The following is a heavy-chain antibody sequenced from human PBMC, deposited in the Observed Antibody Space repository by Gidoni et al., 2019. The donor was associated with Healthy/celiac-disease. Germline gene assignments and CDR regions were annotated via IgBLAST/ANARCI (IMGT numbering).Heavy chain of an antibody. Sequence: EVQLVEYGGGLVQPGRSLRLSCAASGFTFCDYPMHWVRQAPGKGLDGVSGFSWNSGSIGYADSVKGRFTISRDNAKNSLYLQMNSLRAEDTALYYCAKVGRQLVEDTYYYYYGMDVWGQGTTVTVSS. D-gene: IGHD6-6*01. J-gene: IGHJ6*02. V-gene: IGHV3-9*01. CDR2: FSWNSGSI. CDR1: GFTFCDYP. CDR3: AKVGRQLVEDTYYYYYGMDV.